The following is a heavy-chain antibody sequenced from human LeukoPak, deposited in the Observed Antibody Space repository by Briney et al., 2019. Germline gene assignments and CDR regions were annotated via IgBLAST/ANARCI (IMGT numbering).Heavy chain of an antibody. CDR1: GFTFSSYA. CDR2: ISGSGGST. Sequence: PGGSLRLPCAASGFTFSSYAMSWVRQAPGKGLEWVSAISGSGGSTYYADSVKGRFTISRDNSENTLYLQMNSLRAEGTAVYYCATHGDPHIVVVVAAGRVGAFNPPGRGSSKYYFDYWGQGTLVTVSS. CDR3: ATHGDPHIVVVVAAGRVGAFNPPGRGSSKYYFDY. D-gene: IGHD2-15*01. J-gene: IGHJ4*02. V-gene: IGHV3-23*01.